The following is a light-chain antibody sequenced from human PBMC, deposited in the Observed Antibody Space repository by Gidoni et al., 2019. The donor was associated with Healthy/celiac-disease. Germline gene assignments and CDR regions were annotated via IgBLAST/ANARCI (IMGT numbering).Light chain of an antibody. CDR2: DAS. CDR3: QQYNIYSWT. Sequence: DIQLTQSPSTLSASVGDRVTITCLASQSISSWLAWYQQKPGNAPKLLIYDASSLESGVPSRFSGSGSGTEFTLTISSLQPDDFATYYCQQYNIYSWTFGQGTKVEIK. V-gene: IGKV1-5*01. CDR1: QSISSW. J-gene: IGKJ1*01.